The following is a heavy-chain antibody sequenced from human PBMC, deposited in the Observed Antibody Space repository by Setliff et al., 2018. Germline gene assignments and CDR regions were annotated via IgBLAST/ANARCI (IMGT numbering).Heavy chain of an antibody. CDR3: VREGVDSRSSTDFRYYMDV. D-gene: IGHD3-22*01. V-gene: IGHV1-69*05. CDR1: GGTFSNYG. CDR2: TIPMFGTR. Sequence: ASVKVSCKASGGTFSNYGISWVRQAPGQGLEWMGGTIPMFGTRNYARKFQGRVTIITDESTSTAYMQLTSLGSEDTAVYYCVREGVDSRSSTDFRYYMDVWGKGTTVTVSS. J-gene: IGHJ6*03.